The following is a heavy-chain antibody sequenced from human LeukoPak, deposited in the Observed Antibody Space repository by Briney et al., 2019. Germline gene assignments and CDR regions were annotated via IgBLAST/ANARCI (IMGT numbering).Heavy chain of an antibody. CDR3: ARSSYCSSTTCLPHY. CDR1: GGSISSYY. D-gene: IGHD2-2*01. J-gene: IGHJ4*02. Sequence: SETLSLTCTVSGGSISSYYWSWIRQPPGKGLEWIGYIYYSGSTNYNPSLKSRVTISVDTSKNQFSLKLSSVTAADTAVYYCARSSYCSSTTCLPHYWGQGTLVTVSS. CDR2: IYYSGST. V-gene: IGHV4-59*08.